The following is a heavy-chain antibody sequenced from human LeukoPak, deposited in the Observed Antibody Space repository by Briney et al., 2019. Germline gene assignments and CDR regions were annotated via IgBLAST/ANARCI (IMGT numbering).Heavy chain of an antibody. CDR3: ARGPYKYDGSGAFDI. CDR1: GGSFSGYY. Sequence: SETLSLTCAAYGGSFSGYYWSWIRQPAGKGLEWIGRIYTSGSTNYNPSLKSRVTISVDTSKNQFSLKLTSVTAADTAVYYCARGPYKYDGSGAFDIWGQGTMVTVSS. J-gene: IGHJ3*02. D-gene: IGHD3-22*01. CDR2: IYTSGST. V-gene: IGHV4-59*10.